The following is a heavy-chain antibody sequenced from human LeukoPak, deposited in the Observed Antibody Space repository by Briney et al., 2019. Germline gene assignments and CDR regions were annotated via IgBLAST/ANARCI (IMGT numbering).Heavy chain of an antibody. Sequence: PSQTLSLTCTVSGGSISSGDYYWSWLRQPPGKGLEWIGYIYYSGSTYYNPSLKSRVTISVDTSKNQFSLKLSSVTAADTAVYYCAKKSCSSTSCYAFDIWGQGTMVTVSS. CDR1: GGSISSGDYY. J-gene: IGHJ3*02. V-gene: IGHV4-30-4*08. CDR2: IYYSGST. CDR3: AKKSCSSTSCYAFDI. D-gene: IGHD2-2*01.